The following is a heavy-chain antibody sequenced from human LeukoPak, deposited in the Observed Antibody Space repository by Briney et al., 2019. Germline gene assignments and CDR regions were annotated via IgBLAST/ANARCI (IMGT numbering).Heavy chain of an antibody. J-gene: IGHJ4*02. CDR1: GFTFSHYW. CDR3: KSGGAAPGSFDN. CDR2: IKYDGDEE. V-gene: IGHV3-7*01. D-gene: IGHD6-13*01. Sequence: GGSLRLSCAASGFTFSHYWLSWMRQAPAKALEWVANIKYDGDEEYYVDSVKGRFTISRDNAKNSLYLQLNSLRVEDTAVYYCKSGGAAPGSFDNWGQGTLVTVSP.